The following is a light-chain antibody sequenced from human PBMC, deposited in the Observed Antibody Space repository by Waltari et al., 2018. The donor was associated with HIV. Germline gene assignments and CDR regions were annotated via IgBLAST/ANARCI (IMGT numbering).Light chain of an antibody. V-gene: IGLV2-18*02. Sequence: QSTLPQPPSVSGSLGQSVTIACSGTNSDIGSYNRVSWYQQPPGTAPKLIVYEVTNRPSGVAVRFSGSKSGNTASLTISGLQAEDEADYYCSSYTTSSTWVFGGGTQLTVL. CDR2: EVT. CDR3: SSYTTSSTWV. J-gene: IGLJ3*02. CDR1: NSDIGSYNR.